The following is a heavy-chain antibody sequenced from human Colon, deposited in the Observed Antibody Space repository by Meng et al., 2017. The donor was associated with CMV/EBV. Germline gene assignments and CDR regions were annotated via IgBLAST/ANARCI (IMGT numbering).Heavy chain of an antibody. CDR3: ATGGWLAFDY. CDR2: IYRGGKT. CDR1: GFTVSDNY. J-gene: IGHJ4*02. Sequence: EVQLVXXXXXXVQXGXSLRLSCAASGFTVSDNYMSWVRQTPGKGLEWVSVIYRGGKTYYAASVKGRFTISRDTSTLYLQMNSLRVDDTAVYYCATGGWLAFDYWGQGTLVTVSS. V-gene: IGHV3-66*01. D-gene: IGHD6-19*01.